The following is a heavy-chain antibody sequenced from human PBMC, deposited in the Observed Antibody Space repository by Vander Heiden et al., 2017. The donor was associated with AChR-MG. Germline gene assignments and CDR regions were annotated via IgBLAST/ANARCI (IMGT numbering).Heavy chain of an antibody. CDR1: GYTFTSYA. CDR3: ARSPPVTASYYYYGMDV. Sequence: QVQLVQSGAEVKKPGASVKVSCKASGYTFTSYAMHLVRQDPGQRLEWMGWINAGNGNTKYSQKFQGRVTITRDTSASTAYMELSSLRSEDTAVYYCARSPPVTASYYYYGMDVWGQGTTVTVSS. D-gene: IGHD2-21*02. V-gene: IGHV1-3*01. CDR2: INAGNGNT. J-gene: IGHJ6*02.